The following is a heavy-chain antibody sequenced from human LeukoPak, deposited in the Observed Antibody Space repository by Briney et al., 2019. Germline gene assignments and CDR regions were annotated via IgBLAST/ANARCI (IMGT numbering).Heavy chain of an antibody. CDR1: GFTFSTYG. D-gene: IGHD3-9*01. V-gene: IGHV3-48*01. CDR3: ARVYYDILTRPFFPDY. Sequence: AGSVRLSCAASGFTFSTYGMHWVRQAPGQGLEWVSYISTSSITIYYADSVKGRFTISRDRSNNSLYLQMNSLRAEDTAVYYCARVYYDILTRPFFPDYWGQGTLVTVSS. CDR2: ISTSSITI. J-gene: IGHJ4*02.